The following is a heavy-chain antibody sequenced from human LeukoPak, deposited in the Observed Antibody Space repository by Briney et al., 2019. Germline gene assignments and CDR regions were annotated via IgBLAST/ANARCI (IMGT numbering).Heavy chain of an antibody. V-gene: IGHV1-8*03. D-gene: IGHD3-22*01. CDR2: MNPNSGNT. Sequence: GASVKVSCEASGYTFTSYDINWVRQATGQGLEWMGWMNPNSGNTGYAQKFQGRVTITRNTSISTAYMELSSLRSEDTAVYYCARGYYDSSGYYHDYWGQGTPVTVSS. J-gene: IGHJ4*02. CDR3: ARGYYDSSGYYHDY. CDR1: GYTFTSYD.